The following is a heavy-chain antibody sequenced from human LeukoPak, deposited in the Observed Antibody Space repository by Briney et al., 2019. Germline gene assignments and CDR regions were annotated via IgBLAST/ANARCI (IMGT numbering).Heavy chain of an antibody. V-gene: IGHV3-7*05. Sequence: GGSLRLSCAASGFTFSTYSMNWVRQAPGKGLEWVANIKPDGSEEYYVDSVKGRFTISRDNAKNSLYLHMNSLRVEDTAVYYCARGSSGIAVRGLAWAWFDPWGQGTLVTVSS. CDR1: GFTFSTYS. CDR2: IKPDGSEE. D-gene: IGHD3-10*01. J-gene: IGHJ5*02. CDR3: ARGSSGIAVRGLAWAWFDP.